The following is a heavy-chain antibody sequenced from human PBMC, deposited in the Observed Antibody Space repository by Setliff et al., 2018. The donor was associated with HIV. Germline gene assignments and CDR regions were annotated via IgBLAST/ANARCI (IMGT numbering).Heavy chain of an antibody. J-gene: IGHJ1*01. D-gene: IGHD1-1*01. V-gene: IGHV4-34*01. Sequence: SETLSLTCAVYGGSFSGYYWSWIRQPPGKGPEWIGEVNHSGRGTNYNPSLKSRVTISVDKSKNQFSLKLSSVTAADTAVYYCARDSNAPYFQHWGQGTLVTVSS. CDR1: GGSFSGYY. CDR3: ARDSNAPYFQH. CDR2: VNHSGRGT.